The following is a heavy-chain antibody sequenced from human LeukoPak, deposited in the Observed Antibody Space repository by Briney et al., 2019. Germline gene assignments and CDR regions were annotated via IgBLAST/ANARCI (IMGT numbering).Heavy chain of an antibody. CDR2: IYYSGST. CDR1: GGSISSYY. V-gene: IGHV4-59*01. CDR3: ARDGGGTFDY. J-gene: IGHJ4*02. D-gene: IGHD1-1*01. Sequence: SETLSLTCTVSGGSISSYYWSWIRQPPGKGLEWIGYIYYSGSTNYNPSLKSRVTISVDTSKNQFSLKLSSVTAADTAVYYCARDGGGTFDYWGQGTLVTVSS.